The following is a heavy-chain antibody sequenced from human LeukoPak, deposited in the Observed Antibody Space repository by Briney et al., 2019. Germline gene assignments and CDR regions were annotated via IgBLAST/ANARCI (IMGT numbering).Heavy chain of an antibody. D-gene: IGHD6-13*01. J-gene: IGHJ6*02. Sequence: ASVKVSCKASGYTFTSYAMHWVRQAPGQRLEWMGWINAGNGNTKYSQKFQGRVTITRDTSASTAYMELSSLRSEDTAVYYCARKGLRQQLPNYYYYCGMDVWGQGTTVTVSS. CDR2: INAGNGNT. CDR3: ARKGLRQQLPNYYYYCGMDV. V-gene: IGHV1-3*01. CDR1: GYTFTSYA.